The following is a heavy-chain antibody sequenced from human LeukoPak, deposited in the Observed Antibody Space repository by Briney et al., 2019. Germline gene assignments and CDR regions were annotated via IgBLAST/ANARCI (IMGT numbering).Heavy chain of an antibody. CDR1: GGTFSSYA. CDR3: ATHSSSWNPAYYYYCMDV. J-gene: IGHJ6*03. Sequence: SVKVSCKASGGTFSSYAISWLRQAPGQGLEWMGGIIPIFGTANYAQKFQGRVTITTDESTSTAYMELSSLRSEDTAVYYCATHSSSWNPAYYYYCMDVWGKGTTVTVSS. D-gene: IGHD6-13*01. V-gene: IGHV1-69*05. CDR2: IIPIFGTA.